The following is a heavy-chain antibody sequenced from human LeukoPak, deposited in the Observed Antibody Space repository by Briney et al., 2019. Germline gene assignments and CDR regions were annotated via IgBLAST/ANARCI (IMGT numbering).Heavy chain of an antibody. CDR3: ARGIAAATKQGGFDY. CDR2: IYTSGST. CDR1: GGSISSYY. D-gene: IGHD6-13*01. J-gene: IGHJ4*02. V-gene: IGHV4-4*07. Sequence: KSSETLSLTCTVSGGSISSYYWSWIRQPAGKGLEWIGRIYTSGSTNYNPSLKSRVTMSVDTSKNQLSLKLSSVTAADTAVYYCARGIAAATKQGGFDYWGQGTLVTVSS.